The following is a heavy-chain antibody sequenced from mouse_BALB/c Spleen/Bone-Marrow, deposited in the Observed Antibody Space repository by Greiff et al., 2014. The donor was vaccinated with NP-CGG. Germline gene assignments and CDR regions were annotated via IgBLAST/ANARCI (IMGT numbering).Heavy chain of an antibody. CDR3: VRHKNYYAMDY. CDR1: GFAFSRYD. J-gene: IGHJ4*01. V-gene: IGHV5-12-1*01. Sequence: VNLVESGGGLVKPGGSLKLSCAASGFAFSRYDMSWVRQTPEKRLEWVAYITNGGDNTYYPDTVKGRFTISRDNAKNTLYLQMSSLKSEDTAMYYCVRHKNYYAMDYWGQGTSVTVSS. CDR2: ITNGGDNT.